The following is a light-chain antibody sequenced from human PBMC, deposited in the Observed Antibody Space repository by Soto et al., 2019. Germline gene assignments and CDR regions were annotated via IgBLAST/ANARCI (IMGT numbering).Light chain of an antibody. J-gene: IGKJ5*01. V-gene: IGKV1-5*01. CDR1: QSLTGW. CDR2: DAS. CDR3: QQYKSNPIT. Sequence: DIQMTQSPSTLSASVGDRVIITCRASQSLTGWLAWYQQKPGKAPKVLIYDASSLESGVPSRFSGSGFGTEFTLTISSLQPDDFATYYCQQYKSNPITFGQGTRLELN.